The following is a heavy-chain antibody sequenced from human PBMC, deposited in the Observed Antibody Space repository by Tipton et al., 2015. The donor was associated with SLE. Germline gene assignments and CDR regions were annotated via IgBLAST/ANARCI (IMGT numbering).Heavy chain of an antibody. CDR1: GFTFSDYY. V-gene: IGHV3-11*04. Sequence: SLRLSCAASGFTFSDYYMSWIRQAPGKGLEWVSYISSSGSTIYYADSVKGRFTTSRDNAKNSLYLQMNSLRAEDTAIYYCARDGIAAAGRNFDYWGQGTLVTVSS. CDR3: ARDGIAAAGRNFDY. J-gene: IGHJ4*02. CDR2: ISSSGSTI. D-gene: IGHD6-13*01.